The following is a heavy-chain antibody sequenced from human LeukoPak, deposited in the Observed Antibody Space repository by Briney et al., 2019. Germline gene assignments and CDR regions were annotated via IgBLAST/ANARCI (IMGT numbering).Heavy chain of an antibody. CDR2: INHSGST. D-gene: IGHD5-18*01. CDR1: GGSFSGYY. J-gene: IGHJ5*02. CDR3: ARGRGRYSYGSINWFDP. V-gene: IGHV4-34*01. Sequence: SETLSLTCAVYGGSFSGYYWSWIRQPPGKGLEWIGEINHSGSTNYNPSLKSRVTISVDTSKNQFSLKLSSVTAADTAVYYCARGRGRYSYGSINWFDPWGQGTLVTVS.